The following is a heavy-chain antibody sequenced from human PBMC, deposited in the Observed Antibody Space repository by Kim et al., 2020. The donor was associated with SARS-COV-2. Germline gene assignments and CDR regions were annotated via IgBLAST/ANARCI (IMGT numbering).Heavy chain of an antibody. Sequence: APKLQGRVTMTTDTSASTAYMELRGLRSDDTAVYYCARDVAYSSSYYFDYWGQGTLVTVSS. J-gene: IGHJ4*02. CDR3: ARDVAYSSSYYFDY. V-gene: IGHV1-18*01. D-gene: IGHD6-13*01.